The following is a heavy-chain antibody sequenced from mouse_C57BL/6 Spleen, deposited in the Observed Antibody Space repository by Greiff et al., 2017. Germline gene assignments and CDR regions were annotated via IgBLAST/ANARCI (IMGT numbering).Heavy chain of an antibody. CDR1: GYTFTSYW. D-gene: IGHD1-1*01. CDR2: IDPSDSDT. J-gene: IGHJ4*01. V-gene: IGHV1-52*01. Sequence: VQLQQPGAELVRPGSSVKLSCKASGYTFTSYWMHWVKQRPIQGLEWIGNIDPSDSDTHYNQKFKDKATLTVDKSSSTAYMQLSSLTSEDSAVYYCAREGYYYGSSYDAMDYWGQGTSVTVSS. CDR3: AREGYYYGSSYDAMDY.